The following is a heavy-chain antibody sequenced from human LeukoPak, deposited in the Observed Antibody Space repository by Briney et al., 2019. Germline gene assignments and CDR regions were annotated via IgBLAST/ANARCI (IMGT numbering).Heavy chain of an antibody. J-gene: IGHJ4*02. CDR3: AKGPFCSGGSCDAGFSY. V-gene: IGHV3-23*01. Sequence: GGSLLLSSASIGFIFSCYAMWWGRQAPGKGLEWVSGISGSGDSTDYADSVKGRFTISRDNSKNTLYLQMNSLGAEATAVYYCAKGPFCSGGSCDAGFSYCGQGTLVTVSS. D-gene: IGHD2-15*01. CDR2: ISGSGDST. CDR1: GFIFSCYA.